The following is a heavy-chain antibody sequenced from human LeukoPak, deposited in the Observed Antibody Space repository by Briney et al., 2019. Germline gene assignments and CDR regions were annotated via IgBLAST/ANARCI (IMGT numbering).Heavy chain of an antibody. CDR1: GFTFSSYG. CDR2: IWYDGSNK. D-gene: IGHD3-16*01. Sequence: GRSLRLSCAASGFTFSSYGMHWVRQAPGKGLEWVAVIWYDGSNKYYADSVKGRFTISRDNSKNTLYLQMNSLRAEDTAIYFCARRGGNTASWFDSWGQGILVTVSS. V-gene: IGHV3-33*01. J-gene: IGHJ5*01. CDR3: ARRGGNTASWFDS.